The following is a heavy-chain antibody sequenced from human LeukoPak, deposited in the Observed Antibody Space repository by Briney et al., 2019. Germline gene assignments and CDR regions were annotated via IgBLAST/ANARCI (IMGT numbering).Heavy chain of an antibody. CDR2: IYTSGST. D-gene: IGHD6-13*01. CDR3: ARGRDTVAAAGTNWFDP. Sequence: SETLSLTCTVSGGSISSYYWSWIRQPAGKGLEWIGRIYTSGSTNYNPSLKSRVTMSVDTSKSQFSLKLSSVTAADTAVYYCARGRDTVAAAGTNWFDPWGQGTLVTVSS. CDR1: GGSISSYY. J-gene: IGHJ5*02. V-gene: IGHV4-4*07.